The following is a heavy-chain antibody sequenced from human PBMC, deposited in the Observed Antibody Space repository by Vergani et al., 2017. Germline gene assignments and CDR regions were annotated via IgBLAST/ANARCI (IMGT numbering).Heavy chain of an antibody. CDR3: AKDPPRFITMIVVVRDY. CDR2: ISSSSSTI. CDR1: GFTFSSYS. V-gene: IGHV3-48*01. D-gene: IGHD3-22*01. J-gene: IGHJ4*02. Sequence: EVQLVESGGGLVQPGGSLRLSCAASGFTFSSYSMNWVRQAPGKGLEWVSYISSSSSTIYYADSVKGRFTISRDNAKNTLYLQMNSLRAEDTAVYYCAKDPPRFITMIVVVRDYWGQGTLVTVSS.